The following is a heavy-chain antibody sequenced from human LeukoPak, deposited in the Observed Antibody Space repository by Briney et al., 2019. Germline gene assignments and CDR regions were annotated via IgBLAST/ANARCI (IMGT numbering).Heavy chain of an antibody. D-gene: IGHD1-26*01. CDR1: GGSISSYY. CDR2: IYYSGST. Sequence: SETLSLTCTVSGGSISSYYWSWIRQPPGKGLEWIGYIYYSGSTNYNPSLKSRVTISVDTSKNQFSLKLSSVTAADTAVYYRARGATRSFDAFDIWGQGTMVTVSS. CDR3: ARGATRSFDAFDI. J-gene: IGHJ3*02. V-gene: IGHV4-59*01.